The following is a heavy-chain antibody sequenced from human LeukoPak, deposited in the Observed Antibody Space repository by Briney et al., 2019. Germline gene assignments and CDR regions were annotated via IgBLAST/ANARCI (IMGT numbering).Heavy chain of an antibody. CDR1: GGSISSGSYH. CDR2: IYTSGST. D-gene: IGHD5-24*01. J-gene: IGHJ6*03. Sequence: SETLSLTCTVSGGSISSGSYHWSWIRQPAGKGLEWIGRIYTSGSTNYNPSLKSRVTISVDTSKNQFSLKLSSVTAADTAVYYCARVSRRDGYNSHYYYYYMDVWGKGTTVTVSS. CDR3: ARVSRRDGYNSHYYYYYMDV. V-gene: IGHV4-61*02.